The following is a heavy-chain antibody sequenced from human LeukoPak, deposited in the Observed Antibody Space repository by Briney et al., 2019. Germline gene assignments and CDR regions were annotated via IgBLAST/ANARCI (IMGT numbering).Heavy chain of an antibody. J-gene: IGHJ6*02. CDR3: ARDTGSPGYTTSWSGGVDV. V-gene: IGHV1-69*04. CDR2: IIPLLGVA. CDR1: GGTFSSYA. Sequence: SSVKVSCKASGGTFSSYAINWVRQAPGQGLEWMGRIIPLLGVANYAQKFQGRVTITADKSTSRAYMELSGLRSEDTAVYYCARDTGSPGYTTSWSGGVDVWGQGTTVTVSS. D-gene: IGHD6-13*01.